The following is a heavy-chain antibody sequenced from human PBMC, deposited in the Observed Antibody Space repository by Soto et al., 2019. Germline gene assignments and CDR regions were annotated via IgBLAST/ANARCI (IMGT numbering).Heavy chain of an antibody. D-gene: IGHD3-22*01. Sequence: SGESLKISCRTSGYKFTSSWIAWVRQKPGKGLEWMGIIFPSDSDTRYSPSFQGQVTISADRSTSTVFLQWASLKASDTAVYFCARKDKSGYFNWFDPWGQGTLVTVS. J-gene: IGHJ5*02. CDR1: GYKFTSSW. CDR3: ARKDKSGYFNWFDP. CDR2: IFPSDSDT. V-gene: IGHV5-51*01.